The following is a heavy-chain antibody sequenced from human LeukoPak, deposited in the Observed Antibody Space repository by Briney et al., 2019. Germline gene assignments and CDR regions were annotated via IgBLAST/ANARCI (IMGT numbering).Heavy chain of an antibody. J-gene: IGHJ5*01. CDR2: INPHNGDT. D-gene: IGHD6-19*01. Sequence: GASVKVSCKASGYTFTSYYIHWVRQAPGQGLEWMGWINPHNGDTNYEQMFRGRVTMTRDTSISTAYMELSSLRSDDTAVYYCARGVYSGWYTHNWLDSWGQGTLVIVSS. CDR3: ARGVYSGWYTHNWLDS. V-gene: IGHV1-2*02. CDR1: GYTFTSYY.